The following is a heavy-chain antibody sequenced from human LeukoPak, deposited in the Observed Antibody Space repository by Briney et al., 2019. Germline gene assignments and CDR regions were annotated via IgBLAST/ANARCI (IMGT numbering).Heavy chain of an antibody. CDR1: GGSISSSTYY. Sequence: SETLSLTCTVSGGSISSSTYYWGWNRQPPGKGLEWIGNIYYRGSTYYNPSLKSRVTISLDTSKNQFSLNLSSVTAADTAVYYCAGDSSGYAFDYWGQGTLVTVSS. CDR2: IYYRGST. J-gene: IGHJ4*02. V-gene: IGHV4-39*07. D-gene: IGHD3-22*01. CDR3: AGDSSGYAFDY.